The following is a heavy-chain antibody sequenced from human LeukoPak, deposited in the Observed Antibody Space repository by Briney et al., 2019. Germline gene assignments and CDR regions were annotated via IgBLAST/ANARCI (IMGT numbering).Heavy chain of an antibody. CDR2: IYYRGST. CDR3: ARGRGEGRGISMVRGVRAPSYNWFDP. Sequence: PAETLSLTYSVSGHSISSYYWLGLRHPPGKAREGLGYIYYRGSTYYNPSLKSRVTISVDKCKNQFSLRLSSVTAADKAVYYCARGRGEGRGISMVRGVRAPSYNWFDPWGQGTLVTVSS. D-gene: IGHD3-10*01. J-gene: IGHJ5*02. V-gene: IGHV4-59*12. CDR1: GHSISSYY.